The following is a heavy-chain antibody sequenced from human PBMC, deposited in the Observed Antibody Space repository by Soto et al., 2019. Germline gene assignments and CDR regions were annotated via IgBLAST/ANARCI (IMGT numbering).Heavy chain of an antibody. D-gene: IGHD2-2*01. CDR2: IDPSDSYT. CDR1: GYSFTSYW. CDR3: ARTLGYCSSTSCPPLGNWFDP. V-gene: IGHV5-10-1*01. Sequence: PGESLKISCNGSGYSFTSYWISWVLHMPGKGLEWMGRIDPSDSYTNYSPSFQGHVTISADKSISTAYLQWSSLKASDTAMYYCARTLGYCSSTSCPPLGNWFDPWGQGTLVTVSS. J-gene: IGHJ5*02.